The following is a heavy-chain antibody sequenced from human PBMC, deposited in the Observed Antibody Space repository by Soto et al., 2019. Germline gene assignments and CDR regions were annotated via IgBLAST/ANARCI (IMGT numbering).Heavy chain of an antibody. Sequence: GGSLRLSCAASGFTFTRYSMNWVRQAPGKGLEWVSSISSTTNYIYYADSMKGRFTVARDNAKNSVYLEMNSLSAEDTAVYYCARESEDLTSNFDYWGQGTLVTVSA. CDR3: ARESEDLTSNFDY. J-gene: IGHJ4*02. V-gene: IGHV3-21*01. CDR1: GFTFTRYS. CDR2: ISSTTNYI.